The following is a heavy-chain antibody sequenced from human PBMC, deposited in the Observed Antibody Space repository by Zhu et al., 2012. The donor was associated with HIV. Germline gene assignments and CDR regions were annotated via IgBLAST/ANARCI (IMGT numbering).Heavy chain of an antibody. CDR1: GGSFSGYY. CDR3: ARHSRYDIVTGWGHFDF. V-gene: IGHV4-34*01. D-gene: IGHD3-9*01. CDR2: IDHGGST. J-gene: IGHJ4*02. Sequence: QVQLQQWGAGLLKPSETLSLTCAVYGGSFSGYYWSWIRQSPEKGLEWIGEIDHGGSTDYSPSLKSRVTISVDRSKNQFSLKLTSVSAADTAVYYCARHSRYDIVTGWGHFDFWGQGTLGHRLP.